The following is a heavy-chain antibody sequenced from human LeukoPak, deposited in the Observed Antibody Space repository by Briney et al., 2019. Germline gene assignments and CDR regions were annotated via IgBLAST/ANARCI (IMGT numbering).Heavy chain of an antibody. J-gene: IGHJ3*02. V-gene: IGHV3-21*01. CDR2: ISSSSSYI. D-gene: IGHD1-26*01. CDR3: ASGEVWELSAFDI. Sequence: GGTLRLSCAASGFTFSSYSMNWVRQAPGKGLEWVSSISSSSSYIYYADSVKGRFTISRDNAKNSLYLQMNSLRAEDTAVYYCASGEVWELSAFDIWGQGTMVTVSS. CDR1: GFTFSSYS.